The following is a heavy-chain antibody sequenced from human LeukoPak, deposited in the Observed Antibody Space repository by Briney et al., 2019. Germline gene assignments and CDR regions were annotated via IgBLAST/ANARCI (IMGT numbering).Heavy chain of an antibody. CDR1: GGSISSHY. V-gene: IGHV4-59*11. CDR3: ARDRTTVTKGLDI. CDR2: ISSIGST. Sequence: SETLSLTCTVSGGSISSHYWSWIRQPPGKGLEWIGYISSIGSTNYNPSLKSRVTISVDTSKNQFSLKLTSVTAADTAVYFCARDRTTVTKGLDIWGQGTMVTVSS. J-gene: IGHJ3*02. D-gene: IGHD4-17*01.